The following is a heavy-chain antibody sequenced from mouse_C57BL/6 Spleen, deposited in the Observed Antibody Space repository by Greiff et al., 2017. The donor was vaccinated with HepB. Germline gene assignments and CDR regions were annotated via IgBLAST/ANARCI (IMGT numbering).Heavy chain of an antibody. CDR3: ARGDYGSSTWFAY. CDR1: GYSITSGYY. J-gene: IGHJ3*01. D-gene: IGHD1-1*01. V-gene: IGHV3-6*01. Sequence: EVQLVESGPGLVKPSQSLSLTCSVTGYSITSGYYWNWIRQFPGNKLEWMGYISYDGSNNYNPSLKNRISITRDTSKNQFFLKLNSVTTEDTATYYGARGDYGSSTWFAYWGQGTLVTVSA. CDR2: ISYDGSN.